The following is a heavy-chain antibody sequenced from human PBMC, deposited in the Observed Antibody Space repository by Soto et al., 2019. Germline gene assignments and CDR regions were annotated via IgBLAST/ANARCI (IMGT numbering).Heavy chain of an antibody. CDR2: ISAYNGNT. CDR3: ARSYYYSMDV. J-gene: IGHJ6*02. V-gene: IGHV1-18*01. CDR1: GYTFTSYG. Sequence: ASVKVSCKASGYTFTSYGISWVRQAPGQGLEWMGWISAYNGNTNYAQKFQGRVTITRDTSASTAYMELSSLSSEDTAVYYCARSYYYSMDVWGQGTTVTV.